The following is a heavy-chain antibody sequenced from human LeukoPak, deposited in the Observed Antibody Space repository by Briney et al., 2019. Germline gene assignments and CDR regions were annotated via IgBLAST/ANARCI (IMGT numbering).Heavy chain of an antibody. CDR2: IYTSGST. Sequence: KASETLSLTCTVSGGSISSGSHYWSWIRQPAGKGLEWIGRIYTSGSTNYNPSLKSRVTISIDTSKNQFSLKLSSVTAADTAVYYCARAGSGYCTNGVSYGSRGFDYWGQGTLVTVSS. J-gene: IGHJ4*02. CDR1: GGSISSGSHY. V-gene: IGHV4-61*02. CDR3: ARAGSGYCTNGVSYGSRGFDY. D-gene: IGHD2-8*01.